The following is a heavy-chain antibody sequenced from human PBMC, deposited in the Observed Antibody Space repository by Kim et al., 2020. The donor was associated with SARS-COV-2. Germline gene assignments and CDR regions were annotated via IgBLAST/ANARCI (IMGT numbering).Heavy chain of an antibody. CDR2: GKP. J-gene: IGHJ5*02. Sequence: GKPTYARGFTGRFVFSLDTSGSTAYLQISSLKAEDTAVYFCARATNWFDPWGQGTLVTVSS. V-gene: IGHV7-4-1*02. CDR3: ARATNWFDP.